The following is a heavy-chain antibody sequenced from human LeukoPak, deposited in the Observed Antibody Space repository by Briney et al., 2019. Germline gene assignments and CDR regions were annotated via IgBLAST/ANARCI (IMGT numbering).Heavy chain of an antibody. Sequence: SETLSLTCTVSGGSISSSSYYWGWIRQPPGKGLEWIGSIYYSGSTYYNPSLKSRVTISVDTSKNQFSLKLSSVTAADTAVYYCARDVEMAGRVGFQHWGQGTLVTVSS. CDR1: GGSISSSSYY. CDR2: IYYSGST. J-gene: IGHJ1*01. CDR3: ARDVEMAGRVGFQH. D-gene: IGHD5-24*01. V-gene: IGHV4-39*07.